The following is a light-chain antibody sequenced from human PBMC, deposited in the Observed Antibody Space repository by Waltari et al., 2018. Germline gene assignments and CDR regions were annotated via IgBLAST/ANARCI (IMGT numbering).Light chain of an antibody. V-gene: IGLV3-1*01. Sequence: SYELTQPPSVSVSPGQTASITCSGDRLGDKYASWYQQKPGQSPVLAIYQDCKRPSGIPGRFSGSNSGNTATLTISGTQAIDEADYYCQAWDRSSMVFGGGTKLTVL. CDR3: QAWDRSSMV. J-gene: IGLJ2*01. CDR1: RLGDKY. CDR2: QDC.